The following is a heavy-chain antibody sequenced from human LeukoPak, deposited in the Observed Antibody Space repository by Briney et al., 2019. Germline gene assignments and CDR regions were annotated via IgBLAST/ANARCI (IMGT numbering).Heavy chain of an antibody. Sequence: GGSLRLSCAASGFTFTFYEMNWVRQAPGKGLEWVSAISGSGGSTYYADSVKGRFTISRDNSKNTLYLQMNSLRAEDTAVYYCARDPAYVWGSYNRNYHMDVWGKGTTVTVSS. D-gene: IGHD3-16*01. J-gene: IGHJ6*03. CDR2: ISGSGGST. CDR3: ARDPAYVWGSYNRNYHMDV. V-gene: IGHV3-23*01. CDR1: GFTFTFYE.